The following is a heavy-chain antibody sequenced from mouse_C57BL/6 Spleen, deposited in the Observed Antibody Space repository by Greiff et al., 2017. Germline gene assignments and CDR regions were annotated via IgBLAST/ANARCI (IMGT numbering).Heavy chain of an antibody. CDR1: GYTFTDYY. V-gene: IGHV1-26*01. CDR3: AREGSYYAMDY. Sequence: EVQLQQSGPELVKPGASVKISCKASGYTFTDYYMNWVKQSQGKSLEWIGDINPNNGGTSYNQQFKGKATLTVDKSSSTAYMELRSLTSKDSAVYYCAREGSYYAMDYWGQGTSVTVSS. CDR2: INPNNGGT. J-gene: IGHJ4*01.